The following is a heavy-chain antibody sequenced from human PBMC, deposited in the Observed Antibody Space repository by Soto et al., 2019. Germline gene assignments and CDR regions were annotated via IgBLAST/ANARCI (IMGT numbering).Heavy chain of an antibody. J-gene: IGHJ4*02. CDR2: IYGGGNGP. CDR3: AKMERMDPWAYSFDS. Sequence: EVQVLESGGGLVQPGGSLRLSCAATGFTFSDFAMSWVRQAPGKGLEWVSRIYGGGNGPHYADSVKGRVTISRDNSKNTLYLQMNSLRAEDTAVYYCAKMERMDPWAYSFDSWGQGTVVTVSS. CDR1: GFTFSDFA. V-gene: IGHV3-23*01. D-gene: IGHD2-15*01.